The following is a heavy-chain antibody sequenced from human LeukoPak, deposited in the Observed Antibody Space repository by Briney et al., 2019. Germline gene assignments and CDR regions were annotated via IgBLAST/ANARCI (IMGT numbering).Heavy chain of an antibody. V-gene: IGHV4-59*08. CDR1: GGSISSYY. D-gene: IGHD3-9*01. CDR3: ARHIREHFDWSLDY. CDR2: IYYSGST. J-gene: IGHJ4*02. Sequence: SETLSLTCTVSGGSISSYYWSWIRQPPGKGLERIGYIYYSGSTNYNPSLKSRVTISVDTSKNQFSLKLSSVTAADTAVYYCARHIREHFDWSLDYWGQGTLVTVSS.